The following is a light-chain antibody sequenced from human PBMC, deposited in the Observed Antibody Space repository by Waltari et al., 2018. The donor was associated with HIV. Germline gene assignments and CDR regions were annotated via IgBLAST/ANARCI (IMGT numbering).Light chain of an antibody. J-gene: IGLJ1*01. Sequence: SALTQPASVSGSPGQSITISCTGSSSDIGAYDYVSWYQQHPGEAPKLIIYDVSRRPSWVSHRFSGSKSVNTASLTISGLQAEDEADYYCSSYTGSSTLGVFGTGTTVTVL. CDR3: SSYTGSSTLGV. CDR1: SSDIGAYDY. V-gene: IGLV2-14*03. CDR2: DVS.